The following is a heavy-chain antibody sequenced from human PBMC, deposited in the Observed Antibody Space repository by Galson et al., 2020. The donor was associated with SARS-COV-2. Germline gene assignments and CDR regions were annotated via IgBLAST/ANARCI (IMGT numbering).Heavy chain of an antibody. D-gene: IGHD1-7*01. Sequence: GGSLRLSCAASGFTFSSYEMNWVRQAPGKGLEWVSYISSSGSTIYYADSVKGRFTISRDNAKNSLYLQMNSLRAEDTAVYYCARDFRSTRTMYYYGMDVWGQGTTVTVSS. J-gene: IGHJ6*02. V-gene: IGHV3-48*03. CDR1: GFTFSSYE. CDR2: ISSSGSTI. CDR3: ARDFRSTRTMYYYGMDV.